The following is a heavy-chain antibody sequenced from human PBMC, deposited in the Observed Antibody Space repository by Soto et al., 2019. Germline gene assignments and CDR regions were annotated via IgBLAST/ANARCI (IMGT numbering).Heavy chain of an antibody. V-gene: IGHV1-69*13. CDR2: IIPIFGTA. CDR3: ARRNRRYSYGYVFDY. CDR1: GGTFSSYA. Sequence: ASVKVSCKASGGTFSSYAISWVRQAPGQGLEWMGGIIPIFGTANYAQKFQGRVTITADESKNQFSLKLSSVTAADTAVYYCARRNRRYSYGYVFDYWGQGTLVTVSS. J-gene: IGHJ4*02. D-gene: IGHD5-18*01.